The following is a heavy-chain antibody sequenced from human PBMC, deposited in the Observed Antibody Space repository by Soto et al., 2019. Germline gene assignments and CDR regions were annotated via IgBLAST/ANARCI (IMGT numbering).Heavy chain of an antibody. Sequence: LRETLSLTCAVSGGSISSSNWWSWVRQPPGKGLEWIGEIYHSGSTNYNPSLKSRVTISVDKSKNQFSLKLSSVTAADTAVYYCASVRGGYYYAMDVWGQGTTVTVSS. CDR2: IYHSGST. CDR1: GGSISSSNW. J-gene: IGHJ6*02. D-gene: IGHD3-10*02. CDR3: ASVRGGYYYAMDV. V-gene: IGHV4-4*03.